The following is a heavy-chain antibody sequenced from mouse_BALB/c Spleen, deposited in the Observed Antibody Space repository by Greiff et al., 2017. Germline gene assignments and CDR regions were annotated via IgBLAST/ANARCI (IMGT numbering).Heavy chain of an antibody. CDR2: ISSGGSYT. CDR3: ASGGYYAFAY. V-gene: IGHV5-6*01. Sequence: EVMLVESGGDLVKPGGSLKLSCAASGFTFSSYGMSWVRQTPDKRLEWVATISSGGSYTYYPDSVKGRFTISRDNAKNTLYLQMSSLKSEDTAMYYCASGGYYAFAYWGQGTLVTVSA. J-gene: IGHJ3*01. D-gene: IGHD2-3*01. CDR1: GFTFSSYG.